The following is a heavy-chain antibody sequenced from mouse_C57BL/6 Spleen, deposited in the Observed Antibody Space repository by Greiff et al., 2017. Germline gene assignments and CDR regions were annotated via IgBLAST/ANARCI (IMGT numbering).Heavy chain of an antibody. CDR2: IYPGSGST. CDR3: ARKIYCGNYFDY. D-gene: IGHD2-1*01. V-gene: IGHV1-55*01. CDR1: GYTFTSYW. J-gene: IGHJ2*01. Sequence: QVQLQQPGAELVKPGASVKMSCKASGYTFTSYWITWVKQRPGQGLEWIGDIYPGSGSTNYNEKFKSKATLTVDTSSSTAYMQLSSLTSEDSAVYYCARKIYCGNYFDYWGQGTTLTVSS.